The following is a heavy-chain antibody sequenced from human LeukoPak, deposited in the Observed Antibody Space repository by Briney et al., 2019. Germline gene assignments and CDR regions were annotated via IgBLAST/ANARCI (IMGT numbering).Heavy chain of an antibody. V-gene: IGHV4-4*02. J-gene: IGHJ6*02. Sequence: SETLSLTCAVSGGSISSSNWWSWVRQPPGKGLEWIGEIYHSGSTNYNPSLKSRVTISVDKSKNQFSLKLSSVTAADTAVYYCARSSSGQWLSYYYYGMDVWGQGTTVTVS. D-gene: IGHD6-19*01. CDR1: GGSISSSNW. CDR2: IYHSGST. CDR3: ARSSSGQWLSYYYYGMDV.